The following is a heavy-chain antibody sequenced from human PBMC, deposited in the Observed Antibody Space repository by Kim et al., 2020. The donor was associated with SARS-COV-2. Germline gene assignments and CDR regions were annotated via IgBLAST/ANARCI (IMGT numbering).Heavy chain of an antibody. D-gene: IGHD5-12*01. CDR3: ARGISGYYYYYYGMDV. CDR2: IYYSGST. Sequence: SETLSLTCTVSGVSISSYYWSWIRQPPGKGLEWIGYIYYSGSTNYNPSLKSRVTISVDTSKNQFSLKLSSVTAADTAVYYCARGISGYYYYYYGMDVWG. V-gene: IGHV4-59*13. CDR1: GVSISSYY. J-gene: IGHJ6*02.